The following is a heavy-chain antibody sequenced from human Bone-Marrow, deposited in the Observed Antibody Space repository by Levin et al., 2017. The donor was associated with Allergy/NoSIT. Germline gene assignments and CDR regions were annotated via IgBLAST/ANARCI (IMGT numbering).Heavy chain of an antibody. CDR3: VKDIQTPEAPGMVLQF. J-gene: IGHJ1*01. D-gene: IGHD4-11*01. Sequence: LSLTCAASGFPFDNSAMHWVRQPPGKGLEWVSGISWNSAKIGYGDSVKGRFTISRDNAKNSLYLQMNSLRAEDTAFYYCVKDIQTPEAPGMVLQFWGQGTLVMVSS. CDR2: ISWNSAKI. CDR1: GFPFDNSA. V-gene: IGHV3-9*01.